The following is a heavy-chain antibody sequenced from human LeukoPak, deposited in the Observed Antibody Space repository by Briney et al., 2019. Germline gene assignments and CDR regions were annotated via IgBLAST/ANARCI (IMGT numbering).Heavy chain of an antibody. CDR2: VNPNNGVT. V-gene: IGHV1-2*02. D-gene: IGHD4-17*01. CDR3: ARVMTSVTKFDS. J-gene: IGHJ4*02. CDR1: GHTFSDYY. Sequence: ASVKVSCKASGHTFSDYYIHWVRQAPGQGLEWMGWVNPNNGVTDYAQKFHGRVTLTSDTSITTVYMVLDSLTSDDTAMYFCARVMTSVTKFDSWGQGTLVTVSS.